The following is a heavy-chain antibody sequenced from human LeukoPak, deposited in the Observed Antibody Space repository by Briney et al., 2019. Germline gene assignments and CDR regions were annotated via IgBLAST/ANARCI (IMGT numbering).Heavy chain of an antibody. J-gene: IGHJ5*02. CDR3: AREGGFAENWSAP. D-gene: IGHD1-14*01. CDR1: GFTFSSYA. Sequence: GGSLRLSCAASGFTFSSYAMHWVRQAPGKGLEWVAVISYDGSNKYYADSVKGRFTISRDNSKNTLYLQMNSLRAEDTAVYYCAREGGFAENWSAPWGKETLVTVSS. V-gene: IGHV3-30-3*01. CDR2: ISYDGSNK.